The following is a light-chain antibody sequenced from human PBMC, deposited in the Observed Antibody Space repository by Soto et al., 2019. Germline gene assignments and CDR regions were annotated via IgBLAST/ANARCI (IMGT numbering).Light chain of an antibody. J-gene: IGKJ1*01. CDR2: DAS. Sequence: DIQMTQSPSTLSASVGDRVTITCRASQSVSGWLAWYQQKPGXAPKLLIYDASNLESGVPSRFSGSGXXTELTLTINSLQPEDFAVYYCQQYENYWTFGQGTKVDIK. V-gene: IGKV1-5*01. CDR1: QSVSGW. CDR3: QQYENYWT.